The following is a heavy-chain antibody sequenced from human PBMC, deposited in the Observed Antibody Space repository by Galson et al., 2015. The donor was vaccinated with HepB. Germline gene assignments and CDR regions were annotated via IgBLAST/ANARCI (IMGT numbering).Heavy chain of an antibody. CDR3: ARLAVFGTSNFDY. V-gene: IGHV1-2*02. J-gene: IGHJ4*02. Sequence: SVKVSCKASGYTFTGYYMHWVRQAPGQGLEWMGWINPNSGGTNYAQKFQGRVTMTRDTSISTAYMELSRLRSDDTAVYYCARLAVFGTSNFDYWGQGTLVTVSS. D-gene: IGHD3-16*01. CDR1: GYTFTGYY. CDR2: INPNSGGT.